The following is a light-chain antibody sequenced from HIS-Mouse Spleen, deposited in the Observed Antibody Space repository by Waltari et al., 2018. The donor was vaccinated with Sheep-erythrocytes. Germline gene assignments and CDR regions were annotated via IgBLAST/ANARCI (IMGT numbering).Light chain of an antibody. CDR3: QAWDSSTEV. CDR2: QDS. CDR1: KLGDKY. Sequence: SYELTQPPSVSVSPGQTASITCSGDKLGDKYACWSQQKPVQSPVLVIYQDSKRPSGIPERFSGSNSGNTATLTISGTQAMDEADYYCQAWDSSTEVFGGGTKLTVL. J-gene: IGLJ2*01. V-gene: IGLV3-1*01.